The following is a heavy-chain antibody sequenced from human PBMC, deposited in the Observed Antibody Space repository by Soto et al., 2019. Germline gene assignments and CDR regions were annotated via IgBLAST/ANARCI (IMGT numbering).Heavy chain of an antibody. V-gene: IGHV1-8*01. CDR1: GYTFTSYD. D-gene: IGHD3-16*01. J-gene: IGHJ3*02. Sequence: ASVKVSCKASGYTFTSYDINWVRQATGQGLEWMGWMNPNSGNTGYAQKFQGRVTMTRNTSISTAYMEVSSLRSEDTAVYYCARVVYVFSGDAFDIWGQGTMVTVSS. CDR2: MNPNSGNT. CDR3: ARVVYVFSGDAFDI.